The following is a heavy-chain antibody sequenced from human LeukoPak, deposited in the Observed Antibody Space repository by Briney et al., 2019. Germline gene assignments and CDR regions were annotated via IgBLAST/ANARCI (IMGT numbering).Heavy chain of an antibody. V-gene: IGHV1-2*02. D-gene: IGHD6-19*01. CDR1: GYTFTGYY. J-gene: IGHJ4*02. CDR2: INPNSGGT. CDR3: ATDRTRTGHSSGWYHDY. Sequence: ASVKVSCKASGYTFTGYYMHWVRQAPGQGLEWMGWINPNSGGTNYAQKFQGRVTMTRDTSISTAYMELSRLRSDATAVYYCATDRTRTGHSSGWYHDYWGQGTLVTVSS.